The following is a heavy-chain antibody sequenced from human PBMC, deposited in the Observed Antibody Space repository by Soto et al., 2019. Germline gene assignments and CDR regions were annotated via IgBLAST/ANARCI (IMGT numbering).Heavy chain of an antibody. Sequence: EVQLVQSGAEVKKPGESLRISCEASEYKFINYWIGWLRQVPGKGLEWVAIIYPGDSDTRYSPSFQGQVTISADKSITTAYLQWSSLKSSDTGMYFCVRQVTMVTTRRRGAIFDIWGQGTMVTVSS. J-gene: IGHJ3*02. D-gene: IGHD4-17*01. CDR2: IYPGDSDT. CDR3: VRQVTMVTTRRRGAIFDI. V-gene: IGHV5-51*01. CDR1: EYKFINYW.